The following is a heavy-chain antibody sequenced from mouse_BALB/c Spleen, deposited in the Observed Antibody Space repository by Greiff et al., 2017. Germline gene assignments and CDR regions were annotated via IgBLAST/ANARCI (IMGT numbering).Heavy chain of an antibody. V-gene: IGHV3-2*02. CDR2: ISYSGST. Sequence: EVKLVESGPGLVKPSQSLSLTCTVTGYSITSDYAWNWIRQFPGNKLEWMGYISYSGSTSYNPSLKSRISITRDTSKNQFFLQLNSVTTEDTATYYCATYFLTTVVADYFDYWGQGTTLTVSS. CDR3: ATYFLTTVVADYFDY. J-gene: IGHJ2*01. CDR1: GYSITSDYA. D-gene: IGHD1-1*01.